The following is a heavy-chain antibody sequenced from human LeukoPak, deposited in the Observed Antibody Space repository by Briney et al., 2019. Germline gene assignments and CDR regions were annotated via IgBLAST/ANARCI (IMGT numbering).Heavy chain of an antibody. CDR3: AKGPAPYCSGGSCYSPHWYFDL. CDR1: GFTFSSYA. D-gene: IGHD2-15*01. CDR2: ISGSGGST. Sequence: PGGSLRLSCAASGFTFSSYAMSWVRQAPGKGLEWVSAISGSGGSTYYADSVKGRFTISRDNPKNTVYLQMNSLSAEDTAVYYCAKGPAPYCSGGSCYSPHWYFDLWGRGTLVTVSS. J-gene: IGHJ2*01. V-gene: IGHV3-23*01.